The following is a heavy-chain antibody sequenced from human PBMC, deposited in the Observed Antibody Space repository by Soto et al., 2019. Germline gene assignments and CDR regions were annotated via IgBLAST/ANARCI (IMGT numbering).Heavy chain of an antibody. D-gene: IGHD6-19*01. V-gene: IGHV3-21*01. CDR3: ARDGLSVAGKTYYYYGMDV. CDR1: GFTFNNYN. J-gene: IGHJ6*02. Sequence: PGGSLRLSCAASGFTFNNYNMNWVRQGPGKGLEWVSSISSSSSYIYYADSVKGRFTISRDNAKNSLYLQMNSLRAEDTAVYYCARDGLSVAGKTYYYYGMDVWGQGTTVTVSS. CDR2: ISSSSSYI.